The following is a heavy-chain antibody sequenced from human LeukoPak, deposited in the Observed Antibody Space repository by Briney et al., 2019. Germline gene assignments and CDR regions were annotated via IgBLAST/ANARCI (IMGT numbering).Heavy chain of an antibody. CDR2: INWNGGST. D-gene: IGHD3-16*02. Sequence: TGGSLRLSCAASGFTFDDYGMSWVRQAPGKGLEWVSGINWNGGSTGYADSVKGRFTISRDNAKNSLYLQMNSLRAEDTALYYCARRSRYDYVWGSYRQLYYFDYWGQGTLVTVSS. CDR3: ARRSRYDYVWGSYRQLYYFDY. V-gene: IGHV3-20*04. CDR1: GFTFDDYG. J-gene: IGHJ4*02.